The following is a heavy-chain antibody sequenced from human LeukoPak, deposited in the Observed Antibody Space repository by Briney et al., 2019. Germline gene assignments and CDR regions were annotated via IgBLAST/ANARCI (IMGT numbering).Heavy chain of an antibody. CDR2: IWYDGSNK. CDR1: GFTFSSYG. D-gene: IGHD2-21*02. V-gene: IGHV3-33*01. J-gene: IGHJ4*02. Sequence: PGGSLRLSCAASGFTFSSYGMHWVRQAPGKGLEWVAVIWYDGSNKYYADSVKGRFTISRDNSKNTLYLQMNSLTAEDTAIYYCARSGPQAPDCYHYWGQGTQVTVSS. CDR3: ARSGPQAPDCYHY.